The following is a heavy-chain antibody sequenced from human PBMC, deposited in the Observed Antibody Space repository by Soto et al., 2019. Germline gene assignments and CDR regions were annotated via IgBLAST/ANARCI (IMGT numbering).Heavy chain of an antibody. J-gene: IGHJ4*02. CDR1: GFTFSSNA. CDR2: FSSSGGNT. V-gene: IGHV3-23*01. CDR3: AKGARPFEY. D-gene: IGHD6-6*01. Sequence: EVQLLESGGALVQPGGSLRLSCAASGFTFSSNAMTWVRQAPGKGLEWVSAFSSSGGNTYYADSVKGRFTISRDNSKNTVYLQMNSLRAEDTAVYYCAKGARPFEYWGQGTLVTVSS.